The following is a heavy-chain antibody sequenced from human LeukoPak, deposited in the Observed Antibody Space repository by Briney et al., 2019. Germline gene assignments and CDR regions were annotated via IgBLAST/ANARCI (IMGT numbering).Heavy chain of an antibody. CDR2: IHHSGST. V-gene: IGHV4-34*01. Sequence: SETLSLTCAVYGEPFTGYYWSWIRQSPERGLEWLGEIHHSGSTNYNPSLKRPVTLSVDASRNEVSLKVDSVTAADTAVYFCARARLGRCTNGICRYFDYWGQGTLVTVSS. D-gene: IGHD2-8*01. CDR3: ARARLGRCTNGICRYFDY. CDR1: GEPFTGYY. J-gene: IGHJ4*02.